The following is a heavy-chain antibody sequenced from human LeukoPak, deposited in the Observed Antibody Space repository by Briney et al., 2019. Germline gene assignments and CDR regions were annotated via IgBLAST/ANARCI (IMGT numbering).Heavy chain of an antibody. V-gene: IGHV4-39*01. Sequence: PSETLSLTCTVSGDSINNNNYYWGWIRQPPGKGLEWIGNIYYNGRTYYSPSLKSRVTISVDTSKNQFSLKLSSVTAADTAVYYCARGPQWLADFDYWGQGTLVTVSS. D-gene: IGHD6-19*01. CDR1: GDSINNNNYY. CDR2: IYYNGRT. J-gene: IGHJ4*02. CDR3: ARGPQWLADFDY.